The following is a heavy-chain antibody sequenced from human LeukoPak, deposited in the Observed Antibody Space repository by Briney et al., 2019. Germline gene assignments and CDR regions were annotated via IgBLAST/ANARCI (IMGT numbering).Heavy chain of an antibody. CDR2: ISGSGGST. CDR3: AKDPGYYDSPLY. CDR1: GFTFSSYA. V-gene: IGHV3-23*01. J-gene: IGHJ4*02. Sequence: GGSLRLSCAASGFTFSSYAMSWVRQAPGKGLEWVSAISGSGGSTYYADSVKGRFTISRDNSKNTQYLQMNSLRAEDTAVYYCAKDPGYYDSPLYWGQGTLVTVSS. D-gene: IGHD3-22*01.